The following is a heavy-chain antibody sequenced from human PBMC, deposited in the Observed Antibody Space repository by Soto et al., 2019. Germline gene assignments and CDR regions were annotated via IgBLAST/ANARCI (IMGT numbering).Heavy chain of an antibody. V-gene: IGHV4-59*01. J-gene: IGHJ6*02. Sequence: QVQLQESGPGLVKPSETLSLTCTVSGGSISPYFWSWIRQPPGKGLAWIGYIHYSGNTRYNPSLKSRVTSSVDTSKNQFYLKLTSVTAADTAVYYCARDRTTCYDSQYYFYAMDVWGPGTTVTVSS. CDR1: GGSISPYF. D-gene: IGHD3-22*01. CDR2: IHYSGNT. CDR3: ARDRTTCYDSQYYFYAMDV.